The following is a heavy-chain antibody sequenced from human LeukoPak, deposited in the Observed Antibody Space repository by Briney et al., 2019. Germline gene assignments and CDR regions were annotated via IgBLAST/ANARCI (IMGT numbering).Heavy chain of an antibody. CDR2: IYYSGST. Sequence: SETLSLTCTVSGGSISSYYWSWVRQPPGKGLGWIGYIYYSGSTNYNPSLTSRVTISVDTSKNQFSLKLSSVTAADTAVYYCARDPGSIVGATRGWFDPWGQGTLVTVSS. D-gene: IGHD1-26*01. J-gene: IGHJ5*02. CDR3: ARDPGSIVGATRGWFDP. V-gene: IGHV4-59*01. CDR1: GGSISSYY.